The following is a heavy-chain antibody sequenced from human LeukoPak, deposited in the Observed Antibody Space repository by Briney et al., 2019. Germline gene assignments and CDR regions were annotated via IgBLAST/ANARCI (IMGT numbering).Heavy chain of an antibody. J-gene: IGHJ4*01. CDR3: ARGYDFWSGYYGWYFDY. D-gene: IGHD3-3*01. CDR2: INSDGSST. CDR1: GFTSSSYW. V-gene: IGHV3-74*01. Sequence: GGSLRLSCAASGFTSSSYWMHWVRQAPGEGLVWVSRINSDGSSTSYADSVKGRFTISRDNAKNTLYLQMNSLRAEDTAVYYCARGYDFWSGYYGWYFDYWGQEPWSPSPQ.